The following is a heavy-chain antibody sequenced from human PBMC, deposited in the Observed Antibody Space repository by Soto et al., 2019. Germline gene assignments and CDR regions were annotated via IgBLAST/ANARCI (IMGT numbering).Heavy chain of an antibody. V-gene: IGHV3-33*01. CDR3: ARDPVSGWYGNYYGMDV. Sequence: QVQLVESGGGVVQPGRSLRLSCAASGFTFSSYGMHWVRQAPGKGLEWVAVIWYDGSNKYYADSVKGRFTISRDNSKNTLYLQMNSLRAEDTAVYYCARDPVSGWYGNYYGMDVWGQGTTVTVSS. D-gene: IGHD6-19*01. J-gene: IGHJ6*02. CDR1: GFTFSSYG. CDR2: IWYDGSNK.